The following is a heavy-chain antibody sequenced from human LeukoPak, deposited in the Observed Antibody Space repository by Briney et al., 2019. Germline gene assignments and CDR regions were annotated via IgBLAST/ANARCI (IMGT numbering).Heavy chain of an antibody. CDR2: ISGYSGDT. Sequence: ASVKASCKASGYTFTSYGISWVRQAPGQGLEWMGWISGYSGDTSYSQKFQGRVTMTRDTSTSTAYMELRSLRSDDTALYYCARDRLNRFDPWGQGTLVTVSS. V-gene: IGHV1-18*01. CDR1: GYTFTSYG. CDR3: ARDRLNRFDP. D-gene: IGHD6-6*01. J-gene: IGHJ5*02.